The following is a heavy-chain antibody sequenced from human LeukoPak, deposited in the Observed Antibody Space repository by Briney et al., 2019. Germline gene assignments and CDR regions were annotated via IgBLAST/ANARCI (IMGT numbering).Heavy chain of an antibody. D-gene: IGHD2-2*01. CDR1: GGSVGSGSYY. CDR3: ARFYCSSTSCYLAP. J-gene: IGHJ5*02. CDR2: IYYSGGT. V-gene: IGHV4-61*01. Sequence: PSETLSLTCTVSGGSVGSGSYYWSWIRQPPGKGLEWIGYIYYSGGTNYNPSLKSRVTISVDTSKNQFSLKLSSVTAADTAVYYCARFYCSSTSCYLAPWGQGTLVTVSS.